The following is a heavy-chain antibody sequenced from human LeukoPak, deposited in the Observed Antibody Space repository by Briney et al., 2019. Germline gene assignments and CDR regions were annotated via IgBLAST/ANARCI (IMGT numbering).Heavy chain of an antibody. CDR2: ISGSSVST. CDR3: AKDERNWNYNLASQTYD. V-gene: IGHV3-23*01. Sequence: HPGGSLRLACAASGFRFSSYAMSWVRQAPGKGLEWVSAISGSSVSTYYADSVKGRFTVSRDNSKNTLYLQMSSLRAEDTAVYYCAKDERNWNYNLASQTYDWGQGTLVTVSS. CDR1: GFRFSSYA. D-gene: IGHD1-7*01. J-gene: IGHJ4*02.